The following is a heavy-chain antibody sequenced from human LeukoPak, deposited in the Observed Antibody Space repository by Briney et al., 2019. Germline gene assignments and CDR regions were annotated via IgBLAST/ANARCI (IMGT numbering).Heavy chain of an antibody. CDR1: GYTFTSYG. Sequence: GASVKVSCKASGYTFTSYGISWVRQAPGQGLEWMGWISSYNGNTNYAQKLQGRVTMTTDTSTTTAYMELKSLRSDDTAVYHCARGDYVWGSYRYRIDYWGQGTLVTVSS. D-gene: IGHD3-16*02. J-gene: IGHJ4*02. CDR2: ISSYNGNT. V-gene: IGHV1-18*01. CDR3: ARGDYVWGSYRYRIDY.